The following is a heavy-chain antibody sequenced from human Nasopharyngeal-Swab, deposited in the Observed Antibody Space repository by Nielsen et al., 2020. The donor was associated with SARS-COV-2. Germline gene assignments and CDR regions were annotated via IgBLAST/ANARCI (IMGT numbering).Heavy chain of an antibody. J-gene: IGHJ6*02. CDR2: IVVGSGNT. V-gene: IGHV1-58*02. CDR1: GFTFTSSA. Sequence: SVKVSCKASGFTFTSSAMQWVRQARGQRLEWIGWIVVGSGNTNYAQKFQERVTITRDMSTSTAYMELSSLRSEDTAVYYCAADLEIYYYDSSGYYQISGMDVWGQGTTVTVSS. CDR3: AADLEIYYYDSSGYYQISGMDV. D-gene: IGHD3-22*01.